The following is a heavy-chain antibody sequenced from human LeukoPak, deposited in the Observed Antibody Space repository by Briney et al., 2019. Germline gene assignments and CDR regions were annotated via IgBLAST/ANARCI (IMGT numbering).Heavy chain of an antibody. D-gene: IGHD6-6*01. J-gene: IGHJ4*02. CDR3: AREINEYSSAWSAQVL. CDR2: IYGGGST. V-gene: IGHV3-53*01. Sequence: GGSLRLSCAATGLSVSSNFMSWVRQAPGKGLEWVSVIYGGGSTYYADSVKGRFTISRDTPKNTLYLQMNSLRVEDTAVYYCAREINEYSSAWSAQVLWGQGTLVTVSS. CDR1: GLSVSSNF.